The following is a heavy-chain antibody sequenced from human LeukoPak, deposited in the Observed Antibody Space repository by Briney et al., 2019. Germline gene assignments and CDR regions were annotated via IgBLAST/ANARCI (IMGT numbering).Heavy chain of an antibody. CDR2: FDPEDGET. CDR3: ATDGGPPYYDILTGYYPAAFDI. Sequence: ASVKVSCKVSGYTLTELSMHWVRQAPGKGLEWMGGFDPEDGETIYAQKFQGRVTMTEDTSTDTAYMELSSLRSEDTAVYYCATDGGPPYYDILTGYYPAAFDIWGQGTMVTVFS. D-gene: IGHD3-9*01. CDR1: GYTLTELS. V-gene: IGHV1-24*01. J-gene: IGHJ3*02.